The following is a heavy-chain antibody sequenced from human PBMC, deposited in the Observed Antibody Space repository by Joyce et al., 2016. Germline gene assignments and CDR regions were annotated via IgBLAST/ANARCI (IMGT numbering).Heavy chain of an antibody. CDR3: ARGGRDTDSGGRRYDAFDI. D-gene: IGHD3-22*01. J-gene: IGHJ3*02. CDR1: GGSFSGYY. CDR2: INHRGST. Sequence: QVHLQQWGAGLLKPSETLSLTCAVYGGSFSGYYWSWIRQPPGKGLEWIGEINHRGSTNENPSLKSRLTTSVETSKNQFSLNLTSVTAADTAVYYCARGGRDTDSGGRRYDAFDIWGQGTMVTVSS. V-gene: IGHV4-34*01.